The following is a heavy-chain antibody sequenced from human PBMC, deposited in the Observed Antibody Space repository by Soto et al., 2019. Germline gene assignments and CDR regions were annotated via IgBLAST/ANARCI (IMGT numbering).Heavy chain of an antibody. CDR2: VNHSGST. Sequence: QVQLQQWGAGLLKPSETLSLTCGVYGGSFSGYYWSWIRQPPGKGLEWIGEVNHSGSTNYNPSLMRRGTISVDTSKNQFSLKLSSVTAADTALYYCARKYLPYYGSGSPYGMDVWGQGTTVTVSS. D-gene: IGHD3-10*01. J-gene: IGHJ6*02. CDR3: ARKYLPYYGSGSPYGMDV. V-gene: IGHV4-34*01. CDR1: GGSFSGYY.